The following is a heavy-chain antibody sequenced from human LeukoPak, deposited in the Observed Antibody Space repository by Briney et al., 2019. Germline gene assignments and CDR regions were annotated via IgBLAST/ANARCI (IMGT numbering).Heavy chain of an antibody. CDR1: GGSISSYY. J-gene: IGHJ6*02. V-gene: IGHV4-59*01. Sequence: PSETLSLTCTVSGGSISSYYWSWIRQPPGKGLEWIAYIYYSGSTNYNPSLKSRVSISVDTSKNQFSLKLSSVTAADTAVYYCARQKENSWDYYGMDVWGLGTTVTVSS. CDR3: ARQKENSWDYYGMDV. CDR2: IYYSGST. D-gene: IGHD3-16*01.